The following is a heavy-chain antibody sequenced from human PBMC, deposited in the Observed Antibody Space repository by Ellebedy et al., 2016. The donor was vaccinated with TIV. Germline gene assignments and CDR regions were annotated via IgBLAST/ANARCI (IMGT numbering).Heavy chain of an antibody. V-gene: IGHV4-39*01. D-gene: IGHD2-15*01. CDR2: IYNSGST. Sequence: SETLSLXXLVSGGSISTRGYYWGWIRQPPGKGLEWIGTIYNSGSTYYRPSLQRRATISLDMSTSQFSLKLTSLTATDTSLYYCASGFCSGDNCYHDAFDVWGQGTMVTVSS. CDR1: GGSISTRGYY. J-gene: IGHJ3*01. CDR3: ASGFCSGDNCYHDAFDV.